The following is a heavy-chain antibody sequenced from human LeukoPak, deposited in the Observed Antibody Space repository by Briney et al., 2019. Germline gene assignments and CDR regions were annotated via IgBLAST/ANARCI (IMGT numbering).Heavy chain of an antibody. J-gene: IGHJ4*02. Sequence: ASVKVSCKASRYTFTSYAMNWVRQAPGQGLEWMGWINTNTGNPTYAQGFTGRFVFSLDTSVSTAYLQISSLKAEDTAVYYCARDLDIMITFGGVIVLDYWGQGTLVTVSS. D-gene: IGHD3-16*02. CDR3: ARDLDIMITFGGVIVLDY. CDR1: RYTFTSYA. CDR2: INTNTGNP. V-gene: IGHV7-4-1*02.